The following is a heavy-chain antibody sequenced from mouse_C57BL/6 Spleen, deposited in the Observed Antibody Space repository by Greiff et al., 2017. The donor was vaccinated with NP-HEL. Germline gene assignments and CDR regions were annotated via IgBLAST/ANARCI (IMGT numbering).Heavy chain of an antibody. CDR1: GYTFTSYW. D-gene: IGHD1-1*01. Sequence: QVQLQQPGAELVRPGSSVKLSCKASGYTFTSYWMDWVKQRPGQGLEWIGNIYPSDSETHYNQKFKDKATLTVDKSSSTAYMQLSSLTSEDSAVYDCARSRVYYGSSWYFDVWGTGTTVTVSS. J-gene: IGHJ1*03. CDR3: ARSRVYYGSSWYFDV. V-gene: IGHV1-61*01. CDR2: IYPSDSET.